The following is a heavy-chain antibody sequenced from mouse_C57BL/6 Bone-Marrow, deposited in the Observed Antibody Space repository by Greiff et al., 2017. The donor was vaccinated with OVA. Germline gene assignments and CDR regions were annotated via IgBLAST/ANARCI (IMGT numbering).Heavy chain of an antibody. CDR1: GYTFTSYG. Sequence: VQLQQSGAELARPGASVKLSCKASGYTFTSYGISWVKQSPGQGLEWIGEIYPRSGNTYYNEKLKGKATLTADNSSSTAYMELRSLTSEDATVNFYEAGTWGYFGVWGTGTTVTVSS. J-gene: IGHJ1*03. CDR3: EAGTWGYFGV. V-gene: IGHV1-81*01. CDR2: IYPRSGNT. D-gene: IGHD4-1*01.